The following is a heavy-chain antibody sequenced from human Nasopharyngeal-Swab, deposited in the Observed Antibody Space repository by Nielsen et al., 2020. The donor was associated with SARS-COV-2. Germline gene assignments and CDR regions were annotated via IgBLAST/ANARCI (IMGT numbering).Heavy chain of an antibody. CDR1: GFTFSHYA. D-gene: IGHD5-18*01. Sequence: GESLKISCAASGFTFSHYAMSWVRQAPGKGLEWVSSVSGSGAKIYYADSVKGRFTISRDNSKNTLYLQMRSLRAEDSAVYYCARDGYSYDDAFDIWGQGTLVTVSS. CDR2: VSGSGAKI. V-gene: IGHV3-23*01. CDR3: ARDGYSYDDAFDI. J-gene: IGHJ3*02.